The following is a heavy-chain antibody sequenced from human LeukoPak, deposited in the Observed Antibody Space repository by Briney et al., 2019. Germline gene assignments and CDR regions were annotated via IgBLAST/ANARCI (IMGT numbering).Heavy chain of an antibody. V-gene: IGHV1-2*02. CDR2: IHPNSGGT. D-gene: IGHD4-17*01. J-gene: IGHJ3*01. Sequence: ASVKVSCKASGYTFTGYYMHWVRQAPGQGLEWMGWIHPNSGGTNYAQKSQGRVTMTRDTSISTAYMEMSSLRSDDTAMYYCARWTTVLTDWGQGTMVIVSS. CDR3: ARWTTVLTD. CDR1: GYTFTGYY.